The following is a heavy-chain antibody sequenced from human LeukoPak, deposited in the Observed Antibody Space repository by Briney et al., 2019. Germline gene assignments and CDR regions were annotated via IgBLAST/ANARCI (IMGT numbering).Heavy chain of an antibody. CDR1: GGSFSGYY. D-gene: IGHD2-2*01. CDR3: ASLQKGIGYCSSTSCFYFDY. J-gene: IGHJ4*02. V-gene: IGHV4-34*09. CDR2: INHSGST. Sequence: SETLSLTCVVYGGSFSGYYWSWIRQPPGKGLEWIGEINHSGSTNYNPSLKSRVTISVDTSKNQFSLKLSSVTAADTSVYYCASLQKGIGYCSSTSCFYFDYWGQGTLVTVSS.